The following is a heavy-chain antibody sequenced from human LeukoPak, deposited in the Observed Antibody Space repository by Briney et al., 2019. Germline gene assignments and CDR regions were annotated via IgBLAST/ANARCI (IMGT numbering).Heavy chain of an antibody. CDR2: VYHSATT. J-gene: IGHJ6*03. CDR3: ARIPRIAEWTYYMEL. CDR1: GGSIKTYH. Sequence: TSETLSLTCTVSGGSIKTYHWTWIRQAPGKGLEWIGDVYHSATTNYNPSLNSRVTMSLDTSKNQFSLNLRSLTAADTAVYYCARIPRIAEWTYYMELWGEGPTVRVPS. D-gene: IGHD6-13*01. V-gene: IGHV4-59*01.